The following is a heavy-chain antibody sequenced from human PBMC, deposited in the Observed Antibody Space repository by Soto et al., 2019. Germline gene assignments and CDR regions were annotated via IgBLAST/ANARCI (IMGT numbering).Heavy chain of an antibody. J-gene: IGHJ5*02. Sequence: GGSLRLSCAASGFTFSSYDMHWVRQATGKGLEWVSAIGTAGDTYYPGSVKGRFTISRENAKNSLYLQMNSLRAGDTAVYYCARGIATVTHARWFDPWGQGTLVTVSS. V-gene: IGHV3-13*01. CDR1: GFTFSSYD. D-gene: IGHD4-17*01. CDR3: ARGIATVTHARWFDP. CDR2: IGTAGDT.